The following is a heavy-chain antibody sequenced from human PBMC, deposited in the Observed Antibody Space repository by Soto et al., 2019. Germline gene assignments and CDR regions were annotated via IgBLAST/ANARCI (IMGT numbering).Heavy chain of an antibody. CDR2: MNPNNGNA. CDR1: GFTFITYD. Sequence: QVQLLQSGAEVKKPGASVKVSCKASGFTFITYDFSWVRQAAGQGLEWMGWMNPNNGNAGFAQKFRGRINMTRNTSIRTAYLELRSLRSDASAVYFCARRKERTGPYYLDLCGQGTQVTVSS. CDR3: ARRKERTGPYYLDL. V-gene: IGHV1-8*01. J-gene: IGHJ4*02. D-gene: IGHD6-25*01.